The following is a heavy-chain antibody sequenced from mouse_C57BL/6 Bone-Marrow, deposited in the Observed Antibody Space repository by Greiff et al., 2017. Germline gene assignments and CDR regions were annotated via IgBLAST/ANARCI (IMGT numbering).Heavy chain of an antibody. CDR3: ARPYYSNYWYFDF. Sequence: QVHVKQPGAELVKPGASVKMSCKASGYTFTSYWITWVKQRPGQGLEWIGDIYPGSGSTNYNEKFKSKATLTVDTSSSTAYMQHSSLTSEDSAVYYCARPYYSNYWYFDFWGTGTTVTVSS. V-gene: IGHV1-55*01. D-gene: IGHD2-5*01. J-gene: IGHJ1*03. CDR2: IYPGSGST. CDR1: GYTFTSYW.